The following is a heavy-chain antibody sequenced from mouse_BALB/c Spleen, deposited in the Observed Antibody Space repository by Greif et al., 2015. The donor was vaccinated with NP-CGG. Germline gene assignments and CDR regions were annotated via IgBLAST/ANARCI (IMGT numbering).Heavy chain of an antibody. Sequence: EVKVVESGGDLVKPGGSLKLSCAASGFTFSSYGMSWVRQTPDKRLEWVATISSGGSYTYYPDSVKGRFTISRDNAKNTLYLQMSSLKSEDTAMYYCARHDGNYPFAYWGQGTLVTVSA. CDR1: GFTFSSYG. CDR2: ISSGGSYT. J-gene: IGHJ3*01. D-gene: IGHD2-1*01. CDR3: ARHDGNYPFAY. V-gene: IGHV5-6*01.